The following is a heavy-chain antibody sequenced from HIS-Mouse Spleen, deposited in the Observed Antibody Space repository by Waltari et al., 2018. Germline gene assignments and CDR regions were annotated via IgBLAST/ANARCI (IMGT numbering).Heavy chain of an antibody. CDR3: AREGYSYGYYYYYGMDV. D-gene: IGHD5-18*01. V-gene: IGHV4-39*07. CDR2: IYYSGST. Sequence: QLQLQESGPGLVKPSETLSLTCTVPGGSISSSSYYWGWFRQPPGKGLEWIGSIYYSGSTYYNPSLKSRVTISVDTSKNQFSLKLSSVTAADTAVYYCAREGYSYGYYYYYGMDVWGQGTTVTVSS. J-gene: IGHJ6*02. CDR1: GGSISSSSYY.